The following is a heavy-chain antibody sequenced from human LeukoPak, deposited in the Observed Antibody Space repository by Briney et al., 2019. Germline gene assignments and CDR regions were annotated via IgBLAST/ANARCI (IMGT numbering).Heavy chain of an antibody. J-gene: IGHJ4*02. D-gene: IGHD3-16*01. CDR3: ARSDITFGGVRVLGAHSDPFDY. Sequence: GGSLRLSCAASGFTFTSYAMSWVRQAPGKGLEWVAFIRYDGSNKYYADSVKGRFTISGDNSKNTLYLQMNSLRADDTAVYYCARSDITFGGVRVLGAHSDPFDYWGQGTLVTVSS. CDR2: IRYDGSNK. CDR1: GFTFTSYA. V-gene: IGHV3-30*02.